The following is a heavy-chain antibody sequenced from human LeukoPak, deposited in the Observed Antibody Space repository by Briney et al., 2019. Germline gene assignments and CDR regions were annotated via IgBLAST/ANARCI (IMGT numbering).Heavy chain of an antibody. V-gene: IGHV1-18*01. D-gene: IGHD6-19*01. J-gene: IGHJ4*02. CDR2: ISAYNGNT. Sequence: ASVKVSCKASGYTFTSYGISWVRQAPGQGLEWMAWISAYNGNTNYAQKLQGRDTMTTDTSTSTAYMELRSLRSDDTAVYYCARDDHYSSGWYWGGFDYWGQGTLVTVSS. CDR1: GYTFTSYG. CDR3: ARDDHYSSGWYWGGFDY.